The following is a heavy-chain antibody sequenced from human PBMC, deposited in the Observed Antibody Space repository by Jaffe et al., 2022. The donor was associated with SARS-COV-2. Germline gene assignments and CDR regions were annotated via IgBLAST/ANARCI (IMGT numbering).Heavy chain of an antibody. CDR2: ISGSGGST. V-gene: IGHV3-23*01. CDR3: AKDSGSGWYAAYYFDY. J-gene: IGHJ4*02. D-gene: IGHD6-19*01. Sequence: EVQLLESGGGLVQPGGSLRLSCAASGFTFSSYAMSWVRQAPGKGLEWVSAISGSGGSTYYADSVKGRFTISRDNSKNTLYLQMNSLRAEDTAVYYCAKDSGSGWYAAYYFDYWGQGTLVTVSS. CDR1: GFTFSSYA.